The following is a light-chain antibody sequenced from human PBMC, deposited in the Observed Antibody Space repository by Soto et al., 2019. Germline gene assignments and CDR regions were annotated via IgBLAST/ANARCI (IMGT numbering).Light chain of an antibody. V-gene: IGLV2-14*02. CDR3: SSYTSSSKI. Sequence: QSALTQPASVSGSPGQSITISCTGTNSDVGRYNLVSWYQQRPGQAPQVLIYEVTKRPSGVSDRFSGSKSGNTASLTISGLQAEDEADYYCSSYTSSSKIFGTGTKVTVL. CDR1: NSDVGRYNL. J-gene: IGLJ1*01. CDR2: EVT.